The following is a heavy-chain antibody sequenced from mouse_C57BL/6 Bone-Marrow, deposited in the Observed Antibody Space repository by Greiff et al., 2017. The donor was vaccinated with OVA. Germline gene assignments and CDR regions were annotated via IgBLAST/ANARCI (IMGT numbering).Heavy chain of an antibody. V-gene: IGHV1-18*01. Sequence: VQLQQSGPELVKPGASVKIPCKASGYTFTDYNMDWVKQSHGKSLEWIGDINPNNGGTIYNQKFKGKATLTVDKSSSTAYMELRSLTSEDTAVYYCARVGDITTVVAKAMEYWGQGTSVTVSS. D-gene: IGHD1-1*01. CDR1: GYTFTDYN. CDR3: ARVGDITTVVAKAMEY. J-gene: IGHJ4*01. CDR2: INPNNGGT.